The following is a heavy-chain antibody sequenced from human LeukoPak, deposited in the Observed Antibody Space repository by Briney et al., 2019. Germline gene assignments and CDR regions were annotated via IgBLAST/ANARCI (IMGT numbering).Heavy chain of an antibody. D-gene: IGHD3-22*01. CDR1: GESISSHY. Sequence: SETLSLTCNVSGESISSHYWSWTRRSPGKGLEWIGYVTNSGTTKFNPSLKSRVTISVDTSKNQFSLKLSSVTAADTAVYYCAARNYYDSTGYYYFDYWGQGTLVTVSS. CDR3: AARNYYDSTGYYYFDY. J-gene: IGHJ4*02. V-gene: IGHV4-59*08. CDR2: VTNSGTT.